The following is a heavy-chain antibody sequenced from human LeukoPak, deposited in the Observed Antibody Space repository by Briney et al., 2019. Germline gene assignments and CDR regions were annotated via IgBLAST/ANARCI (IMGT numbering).Heavy chain of an antibody. CDR3: AKDRVAVAGRIYYFDY. V-gene: IGHV3-23*01. CDR1: GFTFSNHW. Sequence: GGSLRLSCAASGFTFSNHWMTWVRQAPGKGLEWVSAISGSGGSTYYADSVKGRFTISRDNSKNTLYLQMNSLRAEDTAVYYCAKDRVAVAGRIYYFDYWGQGTLVTVSS. J-gene: IGHJ4*02. CDR2: ISGSGGST. D-gene: IGHD6-19*01.